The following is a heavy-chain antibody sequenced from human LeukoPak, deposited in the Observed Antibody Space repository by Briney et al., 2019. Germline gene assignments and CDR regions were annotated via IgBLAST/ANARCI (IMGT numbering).Heavy chain of an antibody. V-gene: IGHV4-59*08. D-gene: IGHD6-19*01. CDR2: IYYSGST. Sequence: PSETLSLTCTVSRGSISSYYWRWIRQPPGKGLEWIGYIYYSGSTNYNPSLKSRVTISVDTSKNQFSLKLSSVIAADTAMYYCARHWMAVAPYWYFDLWGRGTLVTVSS. CDR1: RGSISSYY. J-gene: IGHJ2*01. CDR3: ARHWMAVAPYWYFDL.